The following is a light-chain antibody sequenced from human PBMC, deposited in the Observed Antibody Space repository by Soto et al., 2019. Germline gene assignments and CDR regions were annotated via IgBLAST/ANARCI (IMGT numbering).Light chain of an antibody. V-gene: IGKV3-15*01. CDR1: QTVASN. CDR3: QQYHNWPPQYT. J-gene: IGKJ2*01. CDR2: GAS. Sequence: EIVMTQSPATLSVSPGERATLSCRASQTVASNVAWYQQKPGQAPSLLIHGASTRATGVSARFSGTGSETEFTLTISSLQSEDFAVYYCQQYHNWPPQYTFGQGTRLQIK.